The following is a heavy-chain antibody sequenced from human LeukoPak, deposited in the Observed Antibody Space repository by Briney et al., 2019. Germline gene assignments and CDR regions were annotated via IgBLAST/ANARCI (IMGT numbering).Heavy chain of an antibody. J-gene: IGHJ4*02. D-gene: IGHD3-10*01. CDR1: GFTFSSYE. CDR3: ARMEGSGSAKNFDY. CDR2: ISSSGSTI. V-gene: IGHV3-48*03. Sequence: PGGSLRLSCAASGFTFSSYEMNWVRQAPGKGLEWVSYISSSGSTIYYADSVKGRFTISRDNAKNSLYLQMNSLRAEDTAVYYWARMEGSGSAKNFDYWGQGTLVTVSS.